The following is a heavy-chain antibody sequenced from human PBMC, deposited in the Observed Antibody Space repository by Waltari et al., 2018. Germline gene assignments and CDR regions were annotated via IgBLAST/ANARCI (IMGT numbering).Heavy chain of an antibody. D-gene: IGHD3-3*01. Sequence: EVQLVESGGVVVQPGGSLRLSCAASGFTFSSYWMSWVRQAPGKGLEWVANIKQDGSEKYYVDSVKGRFTISRDNAKNSLYLQMNSLRAEDTAVYYCARDRAPIWSGYQLDYWGQGTLVTVSS. CDR3: ARDRAPIWSGYQLDY. V-gene: IGHV3-7*01. CDR1: GFTFSSYW. J-gene: IGHJ4*02. CDR2: IKQDGSEK.